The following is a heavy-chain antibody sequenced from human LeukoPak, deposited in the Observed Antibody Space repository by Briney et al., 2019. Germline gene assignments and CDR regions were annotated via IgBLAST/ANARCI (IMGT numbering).Heavy chain of an antibody. CDR3: VRVKGSYFDY. CDR1: GFPLSSYS. D-gene: IGHD2-15*01. CDR2: ISSSGSAI. J-gene: IGHJ4*02. V-gene: IGHV3-48*01. Sequence: GGSLRLSCAASGFPLSSYSINWVRQAPGKGLEWVSYISSSGSAIYYVDSVRGRFTVSRDNAKNSLFLQMNSPRAEDTAVYYCVRVKGSYFDYWGQGALVTVSS.